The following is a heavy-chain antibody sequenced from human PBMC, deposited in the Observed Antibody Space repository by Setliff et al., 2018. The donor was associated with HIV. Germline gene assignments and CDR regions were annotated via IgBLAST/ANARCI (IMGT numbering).Heavy chain of an antibody. J-gene: IGHJ5*02. CDR2: TSSSGYYI. CDR1: GFSFSSYS. CDR3: ARDNGRYFDRGWFDP. Sequence: GSLRLSCAASGFSFSSYSMNWVRQAPGKGLEWVSSTSSSGYYIHTADSPKGRFTISRDNAKNLLYLQMNSLRAEDTAVYYCARDNGRYFDRGWFDPWGQGALVTVSS. V-gene: IGHV3-21*06. D-gene: IGHD3-9*01.